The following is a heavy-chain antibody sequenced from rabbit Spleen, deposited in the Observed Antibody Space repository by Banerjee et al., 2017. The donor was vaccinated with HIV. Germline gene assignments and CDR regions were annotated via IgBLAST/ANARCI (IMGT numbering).Heavy chain of an antibody. D-gene: IGHD7-1*01. CDR2: IDPVFGNT. J-gene: IGHJ4*01. Sequence: QEQLVESGGGLVQPEGSLTLTCTASGFSFSSSYWICWVRQAPGKGLEWTGYIDPVFGNTYYASWVNGRFTISSDNAQNTVDLQMTSLTVADTATYLCARGEHFSVGFSSFGIYLDLRGPGTLVTVS. CDR3: ARGEHFSVGFSSFGIYLDL. V-gene: IGHV1S45*01. CDR1: GFSFSSSYW.